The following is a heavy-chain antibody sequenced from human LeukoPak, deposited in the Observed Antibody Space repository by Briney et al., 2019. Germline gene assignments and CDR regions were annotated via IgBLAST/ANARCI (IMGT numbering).Heavy chain of an antibody. Sequence: ASVKVSCKASGYTFTGYYMHWVRQAPGQGLEWMGWINPNSGGTNYALKLQGRVTMTRVTSISTAYMELSRLRSDDTAVYYCARGQRDYGDYWGQGTLVTVSS. CDR3: ARGQRDYGDY. V-gene: IGHV1-2*02. CDR1: GYTFTGYY. J-gene: IGHJ4*02. CDR2: INPNSGGT.